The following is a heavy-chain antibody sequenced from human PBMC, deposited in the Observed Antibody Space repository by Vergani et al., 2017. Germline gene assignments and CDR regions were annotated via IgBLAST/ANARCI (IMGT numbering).Heavy chain of an antibody. CDR2: ISYDGSNK. J-gene: IGHJ4*02. D-gene: IGHD2-2*01. V-gene: IGHV3-30-3*01. CDR1: GFTFSSYA. Sequence: QVQLVESGGGVVQPGRSLRLSCAASGFTFSSYAMHWVRQAPGKGLEWVAVISYDGSNKYYADSVKGRFTISRDNSKNTLYLQMNSLRAEDPAVYYCARGDTYQPADYCSQGTLVTVSS. CDR3: ARGDTYQPADY.